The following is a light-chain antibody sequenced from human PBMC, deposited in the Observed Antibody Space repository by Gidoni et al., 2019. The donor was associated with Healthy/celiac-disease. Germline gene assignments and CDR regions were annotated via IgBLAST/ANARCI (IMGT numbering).Light chain of an antibody. CDR3: LQDYNYPLT. J-gene: IGKJ1*01. Sequence: IQMTHSPYSLSASIGDRVTITCRASQDIRNDVGWYQQKPGKAPKLLIYAASSLQSGVPSRFSGSGSGTDFTLTISSLQPEDFATYYCLQDYNYPLTFGQGTKVEIK. CDR2: AAS. CDR1: QDIRND. V-gene: IGKV1-6*01.